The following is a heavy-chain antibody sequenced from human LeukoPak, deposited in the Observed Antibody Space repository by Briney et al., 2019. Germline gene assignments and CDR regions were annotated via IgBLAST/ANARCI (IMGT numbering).Heavy chain of an antibody. CDR1: GFTSSSYE. V-gene: IGHV3-48*03. CDR3: ATADLGYCSGGSCYPDY. D-gene: IGHD2-15*01. Sequence: GGSLRLSCAASGFTSSSYEMNWVRQAPGKGLEWVSYISSSGSTIYYADSVKGRFTISRDNAKNSLYLQMNSLRAEDTAVYYCATADLGYCSGGSCYPDYWGQGTLVTVSS. J-gene: IGHJ4*02. CDR2: ISSSGSTI.